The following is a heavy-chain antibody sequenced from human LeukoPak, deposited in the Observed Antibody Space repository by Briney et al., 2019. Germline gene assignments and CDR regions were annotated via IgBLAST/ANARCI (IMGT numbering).Heavy chain of an antibody. CDR3: ATRRPDYGGNLDPSFDY. CDR2: TYYRSTWYT. V-gene: IGHV6-1*01. D-gene: IGHD4-23*01. Sequence: RSQTLSLTCAISGDSVSSNSAAWNWIRQSPSRGLEWLGRTYYRSTWYTDYAVSVKSRISINPDTSKNQFSLHLTSVTPEDTAVYYCATRRPDYGGNLDPSFDYWGQGTLVTVSS. CDR1: GDSVSSNSAA. J-gene: IGHJ4*02.